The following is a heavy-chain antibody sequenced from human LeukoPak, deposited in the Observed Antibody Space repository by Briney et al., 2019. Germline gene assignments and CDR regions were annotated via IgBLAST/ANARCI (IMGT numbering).Heavy chain of an antibody. V-gene: IGHV4-59*01. CDR3: ARAKDPARGVPMGSFDY. CDR2: IYYSGST. Sequence: SETLSLTCSVSGGSINNYWWNWIRQPPGKGLEWIGYIYYSGSTSYNPSLKSRLTISVDTSLNQFSLKLNSVTAADTAVYYCARAKDPARGVPMGSFDYWGQGTLVTVSS. CDR1: GGSINNYW. J-gene: IGHJ4*02. D-gene: IGHD3-10*01.